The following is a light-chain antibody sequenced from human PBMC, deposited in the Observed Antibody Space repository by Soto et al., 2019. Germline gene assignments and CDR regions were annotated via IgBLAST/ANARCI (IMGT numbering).Light chain of an antibody. J-gene: IGLJ2*01. Sequence: QTVVTQEPSFSVSPGGTVTLTCGLSSGSVSTSYYPSWYQQTPGQAPRTHIYNTYTRSSGVPDRFSASILGDKAALTITGAQADDESDYYCVLYMGSGISVFGGGTKVTVL. CDR3: VLYMGSGISV. CDR1: SGSVSTSYY. V-gene: IGLV8-61*01. CDR2: NTY.